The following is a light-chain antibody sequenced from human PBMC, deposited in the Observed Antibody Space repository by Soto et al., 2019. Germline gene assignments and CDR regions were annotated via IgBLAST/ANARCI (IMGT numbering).Light chain of an antibody. Sequence: QSVLTQPASVSGSPGQSITISCTGTSSDVGGYNYVSWYQQHPGKAPKVMIYEVTNRPSGVSHRFSGSKSGNTASLTISGLQAEDEADYYCSSYTSSSTLYVFGTGTKLTV. CDR1: SSDVGGYNY. CDR2: EVT. V-gene: IGLV2-14*01. J-gene: IGLJ1*01. CDR3: SSYTSSSTLYV.